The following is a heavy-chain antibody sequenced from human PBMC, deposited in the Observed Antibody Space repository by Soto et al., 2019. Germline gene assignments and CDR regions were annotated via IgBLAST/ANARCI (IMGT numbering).Heavy chain of an antibody. Sequence: EVQLVESGGGLVQPGGSLRLSCAASGFTFSSYWMHWVRQAPGKGLVWVSRINSDGSSTSYADSVKGRFTISRDNAKNTLYLQMNTLRAEDTAVYYCAAGDGCSGGSCYDYWGQGTLVTVS. CDR2: INSDGSST. J-gene: IGHJ4*02. V-gene: IGHV3-74*01. D-gene: IGHD2-15*01. CDR3: AAGDGCSGGSCYDY. CDR1: GFTFSSYW.